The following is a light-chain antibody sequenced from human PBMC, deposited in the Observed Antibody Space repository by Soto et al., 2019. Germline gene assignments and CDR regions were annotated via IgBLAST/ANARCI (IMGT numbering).Light chain of an antibody. Sequence: QRERTHRRAATGSSSRWVTISYTGNSSNTGSNYVYWYQQLPGTAPKLLIYRNNQRPSGVPDRFSGSKSGTSASLAISGLRSEDEADYYCAAWDDSLSALYVFGTGTKVTVL. CDR2: RNN. V-gene: IGLV1-47*01. J-gene: IGLJ1*01. CDR3: AAWDDSLSALYV. CDR1: SSNTGSNY.